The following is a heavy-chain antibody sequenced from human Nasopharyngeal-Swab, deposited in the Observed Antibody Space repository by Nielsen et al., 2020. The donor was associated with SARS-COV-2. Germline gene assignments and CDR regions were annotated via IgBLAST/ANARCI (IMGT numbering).Heavy chain of an antibody. CDR3: ARDPNYYDSSGYLDY. V-gene: IGHV3-33*01. CDR2: IWYDGSNK. J-gene: IGHJ4*02. Sequence: WIRQPPGKGLEWVAVIWYDGSNKYYADSVKGRFTISRDNSKNTLYLQMNSLRAEDTAVYYCARDPNYYDSSGYLDYWGQGTLVTV. D-gene: IGHD3-22*01.